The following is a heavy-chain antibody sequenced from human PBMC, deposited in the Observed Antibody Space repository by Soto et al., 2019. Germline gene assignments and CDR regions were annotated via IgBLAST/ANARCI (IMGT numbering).Heavy chain of an antibody. CDR3: ARDIRSRGYNYGYGYYYYGMDV. CDR2: IKQDGSEK. V-gene: IGHV3-7*01. J-gene: IGHJ6*02. Sequence: EVQLVESGGGLVQPGGSLRLSCAASGFTFSSYWMSWVRQAPGKGLDWVANIKQDGSEKNYEDSVKGRFTISRDNVRNSLYLQMSSLRAEDTAVYYCARDIRSRGYNYGYGYYYYGMDVWGQGTTVTVSS. D-gene: IGHD5-18*01. CDR1: GFTFSSYW.